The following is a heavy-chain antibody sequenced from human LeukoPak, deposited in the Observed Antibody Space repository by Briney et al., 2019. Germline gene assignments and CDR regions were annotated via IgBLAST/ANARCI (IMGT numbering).Heavy chain of an antibody. V-gene: IGHV1-18*01. CDR3: AREVPYDTSVYYQPFDF. J-gene: IGHJ4*02. D-gene: IGHD3-22*01. CDR2: ISAYNGNT. Sequence: ASVRVSCKASGYTFTSYGISWVRQAPGRGLEWMGWISAYNGNTNYAQKLQGRVTMTTDTSTGTAYMELRSLRSDDTAVYYCAREVPYDTSVYYQPFDFWGQGTLVTVSS. CDR1: GYTFTSYG.